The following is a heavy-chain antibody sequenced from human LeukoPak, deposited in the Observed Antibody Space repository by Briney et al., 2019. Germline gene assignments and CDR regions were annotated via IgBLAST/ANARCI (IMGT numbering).Heavy chain of an antibody. CDR3: ASSTMVVTPLSDHIDY. CDR1: GGSISSGSYY. J-gene: IGHJ4*02. CDR2: IYTSGST. Sequence: SETLSLTCTVSGGSISSGSYYWSWIRQPAGKGLEWIGRIYTSGSTNYNPSLKSRVTISVDTSKNQFSLKLSSVTAADTAVYYCASSTMVVTPLSDHIDYWGQGTLVTVSS. V-gene: IGHV4-61*02. D-gene: IGHD4-23*01.